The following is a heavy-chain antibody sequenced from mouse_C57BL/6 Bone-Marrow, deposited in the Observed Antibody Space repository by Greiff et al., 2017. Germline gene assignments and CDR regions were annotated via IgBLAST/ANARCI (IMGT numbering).Heavy chain of an antibody. CDR2: IDPENGDT. CDR3: TPSSHAIDY. J-gene: IGHJ4*01. V-gene: IGHV14-4*01. D-gene: IGHD1-1*01. CDR1: GFNIKDDY. Sequence: VQLKESGAELVRPGASVKLSCTASGFNIKDDYMHWVKQRPEQGLEWIGWIDPENGDTEYASKFQGKATITADTSSNTAYLQLSSLTSEDTAVYYCTPSSHAIDYWGQGTSVTVSS.